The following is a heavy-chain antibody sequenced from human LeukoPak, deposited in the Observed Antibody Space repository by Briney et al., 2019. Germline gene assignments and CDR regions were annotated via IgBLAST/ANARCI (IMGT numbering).Heavy chain of an antibody. J-gene: IGHJ4*02. D-gene: IGHD2-2*01. Sequence: PSETLSLTCTVSGGSINSYYWSWIRQPPGKGLEWIGYTSCRGSCGSTNYSPSLKSQATISVDTSMNQFSLRLSSVTAADTAMYYCARHLRRSSNRYFEYWGQGSLVTVSS. CDR2: TSCRGSCGST. CDR3: ARHLRRSSNRYFEY. CDR1: GGSINSYY. V-gene: IGHV4-59*08.